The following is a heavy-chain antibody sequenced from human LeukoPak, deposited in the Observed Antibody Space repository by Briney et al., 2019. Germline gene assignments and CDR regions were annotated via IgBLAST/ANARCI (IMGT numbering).Heavy chain of an antibody. CDR1: GYTFTSYG. D-gene: IGHD3-22*01. J-gene: IGHJ4*02. CDR2: ISAYNGNT. Sequence: ASVKASCKASGYTFTSYGISWVRQAPGQGLEWMGWISAYNGNTNYAQKLQGRVTMTTDTSTSTAYMELRSLRSDDTAVYYCASTEDYYDSSGYLDYWGQGTLVTVSS. V-gene: IGHV1-18*01. CDR3: ASTEDYYDSSGYLDY.